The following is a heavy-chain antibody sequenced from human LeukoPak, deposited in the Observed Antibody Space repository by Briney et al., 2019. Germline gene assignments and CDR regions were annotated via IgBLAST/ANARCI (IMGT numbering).Heavy chain of an antibody. CDR2: INTNSGNT. V-gene: IGHV1-8*01. Sequence: GASVKVSCKASGYTFTSYDINWVRQATGHGLEWVGWINTNSGNTGYAKKFQGRVSMTRNTSISTAYMELSSLRSKDTAVYYCAILLWFGELMDVWGKGTTVTVSS. D-gene: IGHD3-10*01. J-gene: IGHJ6*04. CDR3: AILLWFGELMDV. CDR1: GYTFTSYD.